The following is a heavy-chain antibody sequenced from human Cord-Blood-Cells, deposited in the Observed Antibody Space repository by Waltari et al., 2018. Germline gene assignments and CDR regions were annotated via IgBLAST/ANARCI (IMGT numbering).Heavy chain of an antibody. CDR2: IKQDGSEK. D-gene: IGHD3-3*01. V-gene: IGHV3-7*01. CDR3: VSTSGVWSGYYNDY. J-gene: IGHJ4*02. CDR1: GFTFSSYW. Sequence: GLVQPGGSLRLSCAASGFTFSSYWMSWVRQAPGKGLEWVANIKQDGSEKYYVDSVKGRFTISRDNAKNSLYLQMNSLRAEDTAVYYCVSTSGVWSGYYNDYWGQGTLVTVSS.